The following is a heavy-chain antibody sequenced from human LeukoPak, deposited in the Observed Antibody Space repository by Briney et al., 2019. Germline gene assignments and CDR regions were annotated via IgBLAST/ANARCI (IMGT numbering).Heavy chain of an antibody. CDR1: GFTFSSYA. V-gene: IGHV3-30-3*01. CDR3: ARSGVQWQWLLTYDAFDI. CDR2: ISYDKSTK. Sequence: GGSLRLSCAASGFTFSSYAMHWVRQAPGKGLEWVALISYDKSTKYYADSVKGRFTISRDNSKNTLFVQMNSLRTEDTAVYYCARSGVQWQWLLTYDAFDIWGQGTMVTVSS. J-gene: IGHJ3*02. D-gene: IGHD6-19*01.